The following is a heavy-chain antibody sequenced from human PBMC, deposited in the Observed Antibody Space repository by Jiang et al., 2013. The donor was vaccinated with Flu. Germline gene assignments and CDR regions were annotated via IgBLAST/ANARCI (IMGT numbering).Heavy chain of an antibody. CDR3: ARGGYYYDSSGYYLGGFDY. Sequence: QTLSLTCAISGDSVSSNSAAWSWIRQSPSRGLEWLGRTYYRSKWYNDYAVSVKSRITINPDTSKNQFSLQLNSVTPEDTAVYYCARGGYYYDSSGYYLGGFDYWGQGTLVTVSS. D-gene: IGHD3-22*01. J-gene: IGHJ4*02. CDR2: TYYRSKWYN. V-gene: IGHV6-1*01. CDR1: GDSVSSNSAA.